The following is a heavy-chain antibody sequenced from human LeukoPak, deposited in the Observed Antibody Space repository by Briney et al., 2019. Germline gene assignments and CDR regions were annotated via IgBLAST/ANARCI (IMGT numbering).Heavy chain of an antibody. D-gene: IGHD6-6*01. J-gene: IGHJ4*02. CDR1: GFTFSSYE. CDR3: ARDSRPNSSSSRKDFDY. CDR2: ISSSGSTI. V-gene: IGHV3-48*03. Sequence: GVLRLSCAASGFTFSSYEMNWGRQAPGKGLEGVSYISSSGSTIYYADSVKGRFTISRDNAKNSLYLQMNSLRAEDTAVYYCARDSRPNSSSSRKDFDYWGQGTLVTVSS.